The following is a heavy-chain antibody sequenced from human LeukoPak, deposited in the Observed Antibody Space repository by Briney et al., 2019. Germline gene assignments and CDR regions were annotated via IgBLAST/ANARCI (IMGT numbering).Heavy chain of an antibody. CDR3: AKGGSSWYFEAGDY. CDR2: IWYDGSNK. Sequence: GGSLRLSCAASGFTFSSYGMHWVRQAPGKGLEWVAVIWYDGSNKYYADSVKGRFTISRDNSKNTLYLQMNSLRAEDTAVYYCAKGGSSWYFEAGDYWGQGTLVTVSS. CDR1: GFTFSSYG. D-gene: IGHD6-13*01. J-gene: IGHJ4*02. V-gene: IGHV3-33*06.